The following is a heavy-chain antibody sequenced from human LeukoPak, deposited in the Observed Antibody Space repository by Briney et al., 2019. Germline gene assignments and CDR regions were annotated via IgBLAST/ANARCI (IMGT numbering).Heavy chain of an antibody. CDR2: IIPIFGTA. D-gene: IGHD1-26*01. V-gene: IGHV1-69*05. CDR3: ARALLGGTQNNWFDP. Sequence: SSVKVSCKPSGGTFRSYAISWLRPPPGQGLEWMGGIIPIFGTANYAQKFQGRVTITTDESTSTAYMELSSLRSEDTAVYYCARALLGGTQNNWFDPWGQGTLVTVSS. J-gene: IGHJ5*02. CDR1: GGTFRSYA.